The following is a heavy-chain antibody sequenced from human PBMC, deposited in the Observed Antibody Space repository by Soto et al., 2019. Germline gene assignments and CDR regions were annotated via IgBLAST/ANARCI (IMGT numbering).Heavy chain of an antibody. D-gene: IGHD6-19*01. CDR3: ARDWGTPGRGSAVGYYYHYGMDV. J-gene: IGHJ6*02. V-gene: IGHV3-7*05. CDR1: EFTFNTYW. Sequence: EVQLVESGGGLVQPGGSLRLSCLASEFTFNTYWMNWVRQAPGRGLEWVANIKDEGSEKSYVDSVKGRFTISRDNAKNSLYLQMNSLRGEDTAVYFWARDWGTPGRGSAVGYYYHYGMDVWGQGTTVTVSS. CDR2: IKDEGSEK.